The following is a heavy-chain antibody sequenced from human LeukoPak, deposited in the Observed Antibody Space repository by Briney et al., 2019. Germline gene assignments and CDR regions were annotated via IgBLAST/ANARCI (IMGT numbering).Heavy chain of an antibody. V-gene: IGHV3-7*03. D-gene: IGHD2-15*01. J-gene: IGHJ4*02. CDR2: IKQDGSEK. CDR1: GFSFSGHW. CDR3: ASGAGYLIEN. Sequence: PGGSLRLSCAASGFSFSGHWMNWVRQAPGKGLEWVANIKQDGSEKFYVDSVKGRFTISRDNAKNSLYLQMDSLSAEDTALYYSASGAGYLIENWGQGTLVTVSS.